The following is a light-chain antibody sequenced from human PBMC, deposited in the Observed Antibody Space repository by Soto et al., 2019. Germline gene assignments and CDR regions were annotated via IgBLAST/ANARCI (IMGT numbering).Light chain of an antibody. CDR3: QQYGSSPLT. CDR2: GAS. Sequence: DIGLTQSPGTLSLSPGERATLSCRASQSVSSSYLAWYQQKPGQAPRLLIYGASIRATGIPDRFSGSGSGTDFTLTISRLEPEDFAVYYCQQYGSSPLTFGGGTKVEIK. CDR1: QSVSSSY. J-gene: IGKJ4*01. V-gene: IGKV3-20*01.